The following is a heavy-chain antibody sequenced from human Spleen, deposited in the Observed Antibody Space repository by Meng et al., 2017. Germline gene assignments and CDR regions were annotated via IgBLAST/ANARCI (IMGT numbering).Heavy chain of an antibody. D-gene: IGHD2-2*01. CDR3: AKGTSGSSTCPQYFQY. J-gene: IGHJ1*01. CDR2: ITWNSGTT. Sequence: LSLTCAASGFTFADYAMHWVRQAPGKGLEWGSGITWNSGTTHYVDSVKGRFAISRDNAKNPLSLQMNSLRAEDTAFYYCAKGTSGSSTCPQYFQYWGQGTLVTVSS. V-gene: IGHV3-9*01. CDR1: GFTFADYA.